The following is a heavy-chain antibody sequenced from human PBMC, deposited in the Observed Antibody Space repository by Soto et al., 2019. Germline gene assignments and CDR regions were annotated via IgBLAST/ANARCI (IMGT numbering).Heavy chain of an antibody. CDR1: GFTFSDYY. CDR2: ISSSGSTI. Sequence: PGGSLKLSCAASGFTFSDYYMSWIRQAPGKGLEWVSYISSSGSTIYYADSVKGRFTISRDNAKNSLYLQMNSLRAEDTAVYYCASLLDFPYDFRSGYYPGRDYWGQGTLVTVSS. D-gene: IGHD3-3*01. V-gene: IGHV3-11*01. J-gene: IGHJ4*02. CDR3: ASLLDFPYDFRSGYYPGRDY.